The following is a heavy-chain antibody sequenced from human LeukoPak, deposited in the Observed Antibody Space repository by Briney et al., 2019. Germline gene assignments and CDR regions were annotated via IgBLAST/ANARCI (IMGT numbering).Heavy chain of an antibody. D-gene: IGHD3-22*01. J-gene: IGHJ4*02. V-gene: IGHV3-48*01. CDR1: GFTFNKYS. CDR2: ISSSSSTI. CDR3: ARDWDATSMIPIFDY. Sequence: PGGSLRLSCAASGFTFNKYSMNWVRQAPGKGLEWVSYISSSSSTIYYADSVKGRFTISRDNARNSLYLQMHSLRAEDTAVYYCARDWDATSMIPIFDYWGQGALVTVSS.